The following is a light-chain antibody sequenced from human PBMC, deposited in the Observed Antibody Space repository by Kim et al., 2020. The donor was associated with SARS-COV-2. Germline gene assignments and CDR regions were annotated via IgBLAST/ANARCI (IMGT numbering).Light chain of an antibody. J-gene: IGLJ2*01. CDR2: QDT. V-gene: IGLV3-1*01. CDR1: ELGNKY. CDR3: QAWDSSTVV. Sequence: GSPGQTARITCSGDELGNKYASWYQQKPGQSPVLVIYQDTKRPSGIPARFSGSNSGNTATLTISGTQAMDEADYYCQAWDSSTVVFGGGTQLTVL.